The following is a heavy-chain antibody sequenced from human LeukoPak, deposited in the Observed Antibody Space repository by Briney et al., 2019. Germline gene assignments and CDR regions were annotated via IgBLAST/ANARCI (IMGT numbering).Heavy chain of an antibody. Sequence: GGSLRLSCAASAFKFSSYAMNWVRQAPGKGLEWVAGISGGGAGTYYVDSVKGRFTISRDNSKNTLYLQMNSLGAENTAVYYCAKLVSTTQMGDYWGQGTPVTVSS. J-gene: IGHJ4*02. CDR2: ISGGGAGT. V-gene: IGHV3-23*01. CDR3: AKLVSTTQMGDY. CDR1: AFKFSSYA. D-gene: IGHD2/OR15-2a*01.